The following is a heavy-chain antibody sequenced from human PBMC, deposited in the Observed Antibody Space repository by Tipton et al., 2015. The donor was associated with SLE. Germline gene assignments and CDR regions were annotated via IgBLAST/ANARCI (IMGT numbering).Heavy chain of an antibody. V-gene: IGHV4-61*01. Sequence: LSLTCAVSGYSISSGYYWGWIRQPPGKGLEWIGYTYYSGSTNYNPSLKSRVTISVDTSKNQFSLKLSSVTAADTAVYYCARGKSHSSSWPYFDYWGQGTLVTVSS. J-gene: IGHJ4*02. CDR1: GYSISSGYY. CDR2: TYYSGST. CDR3: ARGKSHSSSWPYFDY. D-gene: IGHD6-13*01.